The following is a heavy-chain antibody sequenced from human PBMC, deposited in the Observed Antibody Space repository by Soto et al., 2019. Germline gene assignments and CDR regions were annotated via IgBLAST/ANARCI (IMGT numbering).Heavy chain of an antibody. CDR1: GGSISSYY. Sequence: PSETLSLTCTVSGGSISSYYWSWIRQPPGKGLEWIGYIYYSGSTNYNPSLKSRVTISVDTSKNQFSLKLSSVTAADTAVYYCARDPNSSSWYGTQLGYFDYWGQGTLVTVSS. CDR2: IYYSGST. V-gene: IGHV4-59*01. D-gene: IGHD6-13*01. J-gene: IGHJ4*02. CDR3: ARDPNSSSWYGTQLGYFDY.